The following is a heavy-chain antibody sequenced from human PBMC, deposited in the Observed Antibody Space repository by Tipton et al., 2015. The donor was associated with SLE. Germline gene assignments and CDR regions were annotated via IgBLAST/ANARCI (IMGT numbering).Heavy chain of an antibody. Sequence: TLSLTCSVSGGSIGSGSYYWNWIRQPAGKGLGWIGHIFTTGSTNYNPSLKSRVSVSVDTSKNQFSLKLDSVTAADTAVYFCARRGRGVDFGSFYWGQGTLVTVSS. J-gene: IGHJ4*02. CDR3: ARRGRGVDFGSFY. V-gene: IGHV4-61*09. CDR2: IFTTGST. D-gene: IGHD6-13*01. CDR1: GGSIGSGSYY.